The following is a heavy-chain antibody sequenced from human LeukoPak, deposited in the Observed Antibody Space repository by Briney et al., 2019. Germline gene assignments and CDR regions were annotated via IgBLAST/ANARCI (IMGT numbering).Heavy chain of an antibody. D-gene: IGHD4-17*01. CDR3: VKDTHYGDYLLVN. Sequence: GGSLRLSCSASGFTFSSYAMHWVRQAPRKGLEYVSAISSNGGSTYYADSVKGRFTISRDNSKNTLYLQMSSLRAEDTAVYYCVKDTHYGDYLLVNWGQGTLVTVSS. J-gene: IGHJ4*02. V-gene: IGHV3-64D*06. CDR1: GFTFSSYA. CDR2: ISSNGGST.